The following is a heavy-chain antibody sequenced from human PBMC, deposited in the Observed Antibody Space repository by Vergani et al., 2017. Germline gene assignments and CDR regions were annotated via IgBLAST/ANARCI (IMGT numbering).Heavy chain of an antibody. CDR2: ISGSGGST. Sequence: EVQLLESGGGLVQPGGSLRLSCAASGFTFSSYAMSWVRQAPGKGLEWVSAISGSGGSTYYADSVKGRFTISRDNSKTTLYLQMNSLRAEDTAVYYCAKVRTAMVSPMGDVWGQGTTVTVSS. V-gene: IGHV3-23*01. D-gene: IGHD5-18*01. CDR3: AKVRTAMVSPMGDV. J-gene: IGHJ6*02. CDR1: GFTFSSYA.